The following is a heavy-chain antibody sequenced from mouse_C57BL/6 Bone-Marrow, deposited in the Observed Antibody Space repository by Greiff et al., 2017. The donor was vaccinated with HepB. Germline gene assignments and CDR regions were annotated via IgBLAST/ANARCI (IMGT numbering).Heavy chain of an antibody. V-gene: IGHV1-18*01. Sequence: VQLKESGPELVKPGASVKIPCKASGYTFTDYNMDWVKQSHGKSLEWIGDINPNNGGTIYNQKFKGKATLTVDKSSSTAYMELRSLTSEDTAVYYCARSAHYYGSAWFAYWGQGTLVTVSA. D-gene: IGHD1-1*01. J-gene: IGHJ3*01. CDR3: ARSAHYYGSAWFAY. CDR1: GYTFTDYN. CDR2: INPNNGGT.